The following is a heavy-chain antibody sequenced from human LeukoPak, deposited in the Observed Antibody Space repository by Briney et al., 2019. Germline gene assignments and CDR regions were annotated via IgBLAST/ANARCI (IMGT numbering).Heavy chain of an antibody. J-gene: IGHJ4*02. D-gene: IGHD3-10*01. V-gene: IGHV1-3*03. CDR1: GYTFTSYA. CDR2: INAGNGNT. Sequence: GASVKVSCKASGYTFTSYAMHWVRQAPGQRLEWMGWINAGNGNTKYSQEFQGRVTITRDTSASTAYMELSSLRSEDTAVYYCARGPMVRGVIIMGYFDYWGQGTLVTVSS. CDR3: ARGPMVRGVIIMGYFDY.